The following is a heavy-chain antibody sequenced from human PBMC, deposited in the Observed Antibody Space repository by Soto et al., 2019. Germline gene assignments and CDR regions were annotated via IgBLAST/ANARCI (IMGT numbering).Heavy chain of an antibody. CDR2: ISGSGGST. V-gene: IGHV3-23*01. CDR1: GFTFSSYA. CDR3: MATLAARGHY. J-gene: IGHJ4*02. D-gene: IGHD6-6*01. Sequence: PGGSLRLSCATSGFTFSSYAMSWVRQAPGKGLEWVSAISGSGGSTYYADSVKGRFTISRDNSKNTLYLRMNSLRAEDTAVYYCMATLAARGHYWGQGTLVTVSS.